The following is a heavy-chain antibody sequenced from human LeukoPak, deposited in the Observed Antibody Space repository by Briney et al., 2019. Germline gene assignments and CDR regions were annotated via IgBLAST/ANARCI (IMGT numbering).Heavy chain of an antibody. CDR3: ARGVVTDDYYMDV. V-gene: IGHV4-61*02. Sequence: PSETLSLTCTVSGGSITSASYYWTWIRQPAGKGLEWIGRLYTNENTNYNPSLESRVSISVDTSKRQFYLKLNSVTAADTALYFCARGVVTDDYYMDVWGTGTTVTVSS. CDR1: GGSITSASYY. D-gene: IGHD2-21*01. CDR2: LYTNENT. J-gene: IGHJ6*03.